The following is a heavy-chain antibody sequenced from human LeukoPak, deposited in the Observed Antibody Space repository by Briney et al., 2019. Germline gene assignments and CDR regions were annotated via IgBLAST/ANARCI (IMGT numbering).Heavy chain of an antibody. J-gene: IGHJ4*02. D-gene: IGHD5-24*01. V-gene: IGHV1-69*05. CDR2: IIPIFGTA. CDR1: GGTFSNYA. CDR3: ARGRWLQPWGYFDY. Sequence: SVTVSCKASGGTFSNYAISWVRQAPGQGLEWMGGIIPIFGTANYAQKFQGRVTITTDESTSTAYMELSSLRSEDTAVYYCARGRWLQPWGYFDYWGQGTLVTVSS.